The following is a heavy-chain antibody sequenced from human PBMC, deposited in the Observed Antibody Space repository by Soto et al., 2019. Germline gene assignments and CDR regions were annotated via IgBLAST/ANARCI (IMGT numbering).Heavy chain of an antibody. CDR2: ISASGGNT. Sequence: AGSLRLSCAPSGFTFNSYARSWVRQAPGKGLEWVAVISASGGNTYYAYSVKRRFTISRDNPTVKIYLKLNSLRAEYTAVYYWQSYCSGGSCYRTNAYDIWGQGTMVTVSS. D-gene: IGHD2-15*01. V-gene: IGHV3-23*01. J-gene: IGHJ3*02. CDR3: QSYCSGGSCYRTNAYDI. CDR1: GFTFNSYA.